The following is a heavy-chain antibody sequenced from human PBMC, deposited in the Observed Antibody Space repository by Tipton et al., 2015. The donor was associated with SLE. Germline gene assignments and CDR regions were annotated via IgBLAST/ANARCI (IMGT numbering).Heavy chain of an antibody. V-gene: IGHV4-59*12. J-gene: IGHJ4*02. CDR3: ARATLAAAGGGVWYFDY. D-gene: IGHD6-13*01. CDR1: GGSISSYY. CDR2: TYYSGST. Sequence: TLSLTCTVSGGSISSYYWSWIRQPPGKGLEWIGYTYYSGSTDYSPSLKSRLTISVDTSKNQFSLKLSSVTAADTAVYYCARATLAAAGGGVWYFDYWGQGTLVTVSS.